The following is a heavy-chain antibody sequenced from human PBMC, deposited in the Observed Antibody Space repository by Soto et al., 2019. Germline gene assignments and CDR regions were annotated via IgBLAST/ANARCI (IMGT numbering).Heavy chain of an antibody. CDR1: GFTFSSYG. J-gene: IGHJ4*02. CDR2: ISYDGSNK. CDR3: AKDQSGYGFFDY. Sequence: GGSLRLFCAASGFTFSSYGMHWVRQAPGKGLEWVAVISYDGSNKYYADSVKGRFTISRDNSKNTLYLQMNSLRAEDTAVYYCAKDQSGYGFFDYWGQGTLVTVSS. V-gene: IGHV3-30*18. D-gene: IGHD5-12*01.